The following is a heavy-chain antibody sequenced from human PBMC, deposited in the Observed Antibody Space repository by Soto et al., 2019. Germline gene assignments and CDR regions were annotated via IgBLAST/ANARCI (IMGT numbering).Heavy chain of an antibody. CDR1: GFTFSSYW. J-gene: IGHJ1*01. CDR3: ARLPNKSPQN. Sequence: EVQLVEPGGGLVQPGGSLRLSCAASGFTFSSYWMHWVRQAPGKGLVWVSSISTDASSTSYADPVKGRFTISRDNAKNTLYLQMNSVRVEDTAVYYCARLPNKSPQNWGQGTLVIVSP. CDR2: ISTDASST. V-gene: IGHV3-74*01.